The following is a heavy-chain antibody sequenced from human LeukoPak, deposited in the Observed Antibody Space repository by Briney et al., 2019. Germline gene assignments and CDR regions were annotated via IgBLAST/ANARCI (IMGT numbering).Heavy chain of an antibody. V-gene: IGHV1-69*06. CDR2: IIPIFGTA. J-gene: IGHJ6*03. CDR1: GYTFTGYY. CDR3: AGGDYYGSGSYFLRDYYYYMDV. Sequence: GASVKVSCKASGYTFTGYYMHWVRQAPGQGLEWMGGIIPIFGTANYAQKFQGRVTITADKSTSTAYMELSSLRSEDTAVYYCAGGDYYGSGSYFLRDYYYYMDVWGKGTTVTVSS. D-gene: IGHD3-10*01.